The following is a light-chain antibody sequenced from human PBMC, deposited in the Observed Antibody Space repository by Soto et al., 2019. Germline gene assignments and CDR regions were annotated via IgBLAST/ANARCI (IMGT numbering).Light chain of an antibody. V-gene: IGLV2-8*01. Sequence: QSVLTQPPSASGSPGQSVTTSCTGTSSDVGGYNYVSWYRQHPGKAPKLMIYEVTKRPSGVPDRFSGSKSGNTASLTVSGLQAEDEADYYCSSYAGSNNLVFGGGTKVTVL. CDR2: EVT. CDR1: SSDVGGYNY. CDR3: SSYAGSNNLV. J-gene: IGLJ2*01.